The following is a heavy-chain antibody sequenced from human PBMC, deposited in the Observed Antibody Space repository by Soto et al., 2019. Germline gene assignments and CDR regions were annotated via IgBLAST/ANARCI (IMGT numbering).Heavy chain of an antibody. V-gene: IGHV3-7*01. D-gene: IGHD3-10*01. Sequence: EVQVVXSXGDLVQPXGXLRLSCVVSGFTFSDFWMSWVRQAPGKGLDWVANIKHDGSETYYVGSVEGRXXXXXXXXXXXXXXXXXXXXXXXXXVXYCARXXXXGPDFWGQGTLXXVSX. CDR1: GFTFSDFW. CDR2: IKHDGSET. J-gene: IGHJ4*02. CDR3: ARXXXXGPDF.